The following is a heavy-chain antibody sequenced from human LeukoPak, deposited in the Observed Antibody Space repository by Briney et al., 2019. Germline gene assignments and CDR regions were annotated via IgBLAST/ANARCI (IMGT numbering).Heavy chain of an antibody. CDR1: GYTFTGYY. CDR3: AREDTAMVSAFDY. J-gene: IGHJ4*02. V-gene: IGHV1-2*02. CDR2: INPNSGGT. D-gene: IGHD5-18*01. Sequence: ASVKVSCKASGYTFTGYYMHWVRQAPGRGLEWMGWINPNSGGTNYAQKFQGRVTMTRDTSISTAYMELSRLRSDDTAVYYCAREDTAMVSAFDYWGQGTLVTVFS.